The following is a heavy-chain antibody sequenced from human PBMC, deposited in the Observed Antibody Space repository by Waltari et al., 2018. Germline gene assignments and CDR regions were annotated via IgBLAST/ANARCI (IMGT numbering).Heavy chain of an antibody. J-gene: IGHJ4*02. CDR1: GFTFSTYG. CDR2: ISEKGTYE. V-gene: IGHV3-30*18. CDR3: AKSSGWYVSPFDY. Sequence: QVQLVESGGGVVQPGRSLRLSCAASGFTFSTYGMHWVRQAPGKGLELVAVISEKGTYEYYGDSVKVRLTISRDNSKNTLYLQMNSLRAEDTAVYYCAKSSGWYVSPFDYWGQGTLVTVSS. D-gene: IGHD6-19*01.